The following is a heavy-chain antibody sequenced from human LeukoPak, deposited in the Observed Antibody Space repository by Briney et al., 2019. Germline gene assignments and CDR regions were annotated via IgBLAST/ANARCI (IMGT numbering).Heavy chain of an antibody. Sequence: PSQTLSLTCTVSGGSIRSGSYYWSWIRQPAGKGLEWVGRKDTSGTTNYNPSLKSRVTISVDTSKNQFSLKLSSVTAADTAVYYCARYALGLFDAFDIWGQGTMVTVSS. D-gene: IGHD7-27*01. CDR2: KDTSGTT. CDR3: ARYALGLFDAFDI. J-gene: IGHJ3*02. CDR1: GGSIRSGSYY. V-gene: IGHV4-61*02.